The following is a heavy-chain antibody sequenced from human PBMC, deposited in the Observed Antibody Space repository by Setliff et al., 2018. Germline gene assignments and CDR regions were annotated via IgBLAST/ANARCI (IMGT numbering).Heavy chain of an antibody. CDR1: GDSMSGAS. CDR2: VFPNGAT. CDR3: AKGGTYRYFDY. V-gene: IGHV4-59*01. Sequence: PSETLSLTCTVSGDSMSGASIWSWIRQPPGKRLEFMGYVFPNGATKYDPSFKSRLTISVDTSKNQFSLKLTSVTAADTAVFFCAKGGTYRYFDYWGKGTTVAVSS. J-gene: IGHJ4*03.